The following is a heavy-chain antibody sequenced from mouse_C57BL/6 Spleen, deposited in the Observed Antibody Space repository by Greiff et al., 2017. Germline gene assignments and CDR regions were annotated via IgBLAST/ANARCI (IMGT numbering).Heavy chain of an antibody. V-gene: IGHV1-64*01. J-gene: IGHJ2*01. CDR1: GYTFTSYW. CDR3: ARSCGKGYYFDY. D-gene: IGHD1-1*02. Sequence: QVQLKQPGAELVKPGASVKLSCKASGYTFTSYWMHWVKQRPGQGLEWIGMIHPNSGSTNYNEKFKSKATLTVDKSSSTAYMQLSSLTSEDSAVYYCARSCGKGYYFDYWGQGTTLTVSS. CDR2: IHPNSGST.